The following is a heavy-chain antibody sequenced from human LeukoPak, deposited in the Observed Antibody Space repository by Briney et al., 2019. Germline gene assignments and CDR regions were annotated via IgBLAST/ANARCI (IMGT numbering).Heavy chain of an antibody. CDR1: GGSFSGYY. D-gene: IGHD3-10*01. J-gene: IGHJ4*02. Sequence: PSETLSLTCAVYGGSFSGYYWSWIRQPPGKGLEWIGEINHSGSTNYNPSLKSRVTISVDTSKNQFSLKLSSVTAADTAVYYCASLVTMVRGVISELDYWGQGTLVTVSS. CDR2: INHSGST. V-gene: IGHV4-34*01. CDR3: ASLVTMVRGVISELDY.